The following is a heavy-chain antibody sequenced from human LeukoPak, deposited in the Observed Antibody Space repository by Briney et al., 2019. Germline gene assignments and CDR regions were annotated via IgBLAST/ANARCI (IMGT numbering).Heavy chain of an antibody. D-gene: IGHD6-13*01. Sequence: SETLSLTCTVTGGSVSSDNYYWSWIRQPPGKGLEWIGYMYNSGSTNYSPSLKSRVTTSADTSKNQLSLKLSAVTAADTAVYYCARGKYSSSWYIFDPWGQGALVTVSS. CDR3: ARGKYSSSWYIFDP. J-gene: IGHJ5*02. V-gene: IGHV4-61*01. CDR2: MYNSGST. CDR1: GGSVSSDNYY.